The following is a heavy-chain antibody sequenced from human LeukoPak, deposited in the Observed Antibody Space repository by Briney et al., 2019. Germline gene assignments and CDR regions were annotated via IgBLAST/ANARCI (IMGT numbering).Heavy chain of an antibody. V-gene: IGHV4-59*02. CDR3: ARESAGSLHDSTAAFHY. CDR2: GHHSESS. Sequence: SETLSLTCSVSGDSVTSTYWSWIRQPPGKGLEWIAYGHHSESSNYNPSFRSRVIIPVDTSRNQFSLKLSSVTAADTAIYYCARESAGSLHDSTAAFHYWGQGILVIVSS. D-gene: IGHD2-8*02. CDR1: GDSVTSTY. J-gene: IGHJ4*02.